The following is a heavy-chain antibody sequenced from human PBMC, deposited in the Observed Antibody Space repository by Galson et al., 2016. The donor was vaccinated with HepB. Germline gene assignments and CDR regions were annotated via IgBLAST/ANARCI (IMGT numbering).Heavy chain of an antibody. CDR1: GFSFRNYA. V-gene: IGHV3-30*04. J-gene: IGHJ6*02. CDR3: ARGQGNYNRGRYYYYGMDV. D-gene: IGHD3-10*01. Sequence: SLRLSCAASGFSFRNYAMPWVRQAPGKGLEWVSVISSDGSDKYYADSVKGRFTISSDNSKNTLYLHMNSLRGEHTAVYFCARGQGNYNRGRYYYYGMDVWGQGTTVTVSS. CDR2: ISSDGSDK.